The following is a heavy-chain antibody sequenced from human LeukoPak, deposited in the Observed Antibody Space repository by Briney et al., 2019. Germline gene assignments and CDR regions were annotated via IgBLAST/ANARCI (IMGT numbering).Heavy chain of an antibody. J-gene: IGHJ6*03. CDR1: GFTFSSYG. CDR3: AREGRTAVMVRGYYMDV. D-gene: IGHD3-10*01. V-gene: IGHV3-30*03. Sequence: PGGSLRLSCAASGFTFSSYGMHWVRQAPGKGLEWVAVISYDGSNKYYADSVKGRFTISRDNSKNTLCLQMNSLRAEDTAVYYCAREGRTAVMVRGYYMDVWGKGTTVTVSS. CDR2: ISYDGSNK.